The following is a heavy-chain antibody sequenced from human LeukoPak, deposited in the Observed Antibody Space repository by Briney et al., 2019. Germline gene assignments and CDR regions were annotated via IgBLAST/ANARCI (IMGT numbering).Heavy chain of an antibody. V-gene: IGHV3-48*03. CDR3: ARSFMVRGVGYYGMDV. CDR2: TSSSGGGM. Sequence: PGGSLRLSCAASGFSFSDYEMNWVRQAPRKGLEWVSCTSSSGGGMSYADSVKGRFTISRDNAKNSLYLQMNSLRAEDTSVYYCARSFMVRGVGYYGMDVWGQGTTVTVSS. CDR1: GFSFSDYE. D-gene: IGHD3-10*01. J-gene: IGHJ6*02.